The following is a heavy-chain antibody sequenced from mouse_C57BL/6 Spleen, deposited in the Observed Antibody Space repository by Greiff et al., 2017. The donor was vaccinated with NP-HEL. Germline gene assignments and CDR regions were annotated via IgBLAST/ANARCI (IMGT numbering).Heavy chain of an antibody. D-gene: IGHD1-1*01. V-gene: IGHV1-15*01. Sequence: QVQLKQSGAELVRPGASVTLSCKASGYTFTDYEMHWVKQTPVHGLEWIGAIDPETGGTAYNQKFKGKAILTADKSSSTAYMELRSLTSEDSAVYYCTSGDYYGSSPTWFAYWGQGTLVTVSA. J-gene: IGHJ3*01. CDR2: IDPETGGT. CDR3: TSGDYYGSSPTWFAY. CDR1: GYTFTDYE.